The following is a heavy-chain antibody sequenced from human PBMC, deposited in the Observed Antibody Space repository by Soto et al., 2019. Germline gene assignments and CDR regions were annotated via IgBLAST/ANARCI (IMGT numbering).Heavy chain of an antibody. J-gene: IGHJ5*02. CDR1: GGSSSSSTYS. Sequence: ETLSLTCTASGGSSSSSTYSWGWIRQPPGKGLEWIGSMHYSGATYYNPSLKSRVSISVDTSKSQFSLKLTFVTAADTAVYFCARQGSDSSRRLSWFDPWGQGTLVTVSS. V-gene: IGHV4-39*01. D-gene: IGHD3-16*01. CDR2: MHYSGAT. CDR3: ARQGSDSSRRLSWFDP.